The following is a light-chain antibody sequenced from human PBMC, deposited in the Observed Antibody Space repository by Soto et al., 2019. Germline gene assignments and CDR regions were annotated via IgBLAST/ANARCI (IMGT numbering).Light chain of an antibody. CDR2: EVN. V-gene: IGLV2-14*01. CDR3: NSYTSSTTYV. Sequence: QSVLAPPASGYGSPGQSITISCHGTSSDVGGYNSVSWYQQHPGKAPKLMIYEVNNRPSGVSNRFSGSKSGNTASLTISGLQAEDEADYYCNSYTSSTTYVFGTGTKV. J-gene: IGLJ1*01. CDR1: SSDVGGYNS.